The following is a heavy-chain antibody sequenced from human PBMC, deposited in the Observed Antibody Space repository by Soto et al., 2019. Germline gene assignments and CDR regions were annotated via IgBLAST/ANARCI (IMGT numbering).Heavy chain of an antibody. CDR1: GGTFSSYA. CDR2: IIPIFGTA. CDR3: ARDSMTTVTTFYYGMDV. Sequence: SVKVSCKASGGTFSSYAISWVRQAPGQGLEWMGGIIPIFGTANYAQKFQGRVTITADESTSTAYMELSSLRSEDTAVYYCARDSMTTVTTFYYGMDVWGQGTTVTVSS. J-gene: IGHJ6*02. V-gene: IGHV1-69*13. D-gene: IGHD4-17*01.